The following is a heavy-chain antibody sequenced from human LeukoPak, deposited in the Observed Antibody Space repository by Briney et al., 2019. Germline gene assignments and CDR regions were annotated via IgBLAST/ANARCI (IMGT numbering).Heavy chain of an antibody. Sequence: SVKVSCKASGYTFTGYYMHWVRQAPGQGLEWMGGIIPIFGTANYAQKFQGRVTITTDESTSTAYMELSSLRSEDTAVYYCARDRLCSGSYFGIYYMDVWGKGTTVTVSS. J-gene: IGHJ6*03. CDR2: IIPIFGTA. CDR3: ARDRLCSGSYFGIYYMDV. CDR1: GYTFTGYY. V-gene: IGHV1-69*05. D-gene: IGHD1-26*01.